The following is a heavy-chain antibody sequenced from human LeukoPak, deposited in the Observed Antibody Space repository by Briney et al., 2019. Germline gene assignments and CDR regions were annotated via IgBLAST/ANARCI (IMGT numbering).Heavy chain of an antibody. J-gene: IGHJ4*02. Sequence: ASVKVSCKASGYTFTSYDINWVRQATGQGLEWMGWMNPNSGNTGYAQKFQGRVTITRNTSISTAYMELSSLRSEDTAVYYCAKESESYDSSGSTFDYWGQGTLVTVSS. CDR2: MNPNSGNT. D-gene: IGHD3-22*01. V-gene: IGHV1-8*03. CDR3: AKESESYDSSGSTFDY. CDR1: GYTFTSYD.